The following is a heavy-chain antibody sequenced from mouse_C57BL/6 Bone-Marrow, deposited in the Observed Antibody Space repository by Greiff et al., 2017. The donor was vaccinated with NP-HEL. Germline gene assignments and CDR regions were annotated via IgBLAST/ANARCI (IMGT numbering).Heavy chain of an antibody. CDR3: ARGRALYYGSSYAWFAY. CDR2: LNPNYGTT. J-gene: IGHJ3*01. V-gene: IGHV1-39*01. CDR1: GYSFTDYN. D-gene: IGHD1-1*01. Sequence: EVHLVESGPELVKPGASVKISCKASGYSFTDYNMNWVKQSNGKSLEWIGVLNPNYGTTSYNQKFKGKATLTVDQSSSTAYMQLNSLTSEDSAVYYCARGRALYYGSSYAWFAYWGQGTLVTVSA.